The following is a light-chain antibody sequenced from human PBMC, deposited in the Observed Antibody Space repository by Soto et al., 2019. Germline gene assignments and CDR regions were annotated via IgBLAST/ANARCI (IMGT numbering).Light chain of an antibody. V-gene: IGKV3-15*01. CDR2: GAS. J-gene: IGKJ1*01. CDR1: QSVSSY. CDR3: QQYNNWPTWT. Sequence: EMVLRRCPATRSLSPGERATQSWRASQSVSSYLAWYQQKPGQAPRLLIFGASNRATGIPARFSGSGSGAEFTLTISSLQSEDFAVYSCQQYNNWPTWTFGQGTKVDIK.